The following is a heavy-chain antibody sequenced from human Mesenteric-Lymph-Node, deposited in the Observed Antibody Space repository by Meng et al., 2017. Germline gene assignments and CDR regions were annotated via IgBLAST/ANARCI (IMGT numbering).Heavy chain of an antibody. CDR3: ARGVLWLGELSGDDDDY. Sequence: GESLKISCAASEFTFSSYAISWVRQAPGKGLEWVSGFKTSDSNTYYADSVKGRFTMSRDNPKNSLYLQMNSLRAEDTAVYYCARGVLWLGELSGDDDDYWGQGTLVTVSS. CDR1: EFTFSSYA. V-gene: IGHV3-23*01. J-gene: IGHJ4*02. D-gene: IGHD3-10*01. CDR2: FKTSDSNT.